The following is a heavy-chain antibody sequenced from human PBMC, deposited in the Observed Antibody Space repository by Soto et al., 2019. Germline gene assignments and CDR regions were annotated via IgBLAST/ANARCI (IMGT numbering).Heavy chain of an antibody. Sequence: SETLSLTCAVSGFSISSGYSWGWIRQPPGKGPEWLGSIYHSGTTYYNPSVKGRVTISVDTSKNQFSLKMSSVTAADTAVYYCARDSSGYYWFDPWGQGTLVTVSS. D-gene: IGHD3-22*01. CDR1: GFSISSGYS. V-gene: IGHV4-38-2*02. J-gene: IGHJ5*02. CDR3: ARDSSGYYWFDP. CDR2: IYHSGTT.